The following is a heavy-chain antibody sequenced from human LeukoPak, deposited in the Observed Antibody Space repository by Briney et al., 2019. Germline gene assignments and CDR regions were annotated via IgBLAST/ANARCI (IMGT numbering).Heavy chain of an antibody. CDR1: GFTFSSYA. J-gene: IGHJ4*02. CDR3: AKGWYCSGGSCYHTNYFDY. Sequence: PGRSLRLSCAASGFTFSSYAMSWVRQAPGKGLEWVSAISGSGGSTYYADSVKGRFTISRDNSKNTLYLQMNSLRAEDTAVYYCAKGWYCSGGSCYHTNYFDYWGQGTLVTVSS. V-gene: IGHV3-23*01. CDR2: ISGSGGST. D-gene: IGHD2-15*01.